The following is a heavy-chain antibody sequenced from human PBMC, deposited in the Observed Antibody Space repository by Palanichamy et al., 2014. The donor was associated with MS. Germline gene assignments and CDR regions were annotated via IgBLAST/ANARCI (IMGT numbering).Heavy chain of an antibody. D-gene: IGHD6-6*01. Sequence: LQESGPGLVKPSETLSLTCTVSGGSFSSSSYYWGWIRQPPGKGLEWIGSIYYSGSTYYNPSLKSRVTISVDTSKNQFSLKLSYVTAADTAVYYCARHLTSIAARPYWYFDLWGRGTLVTVSS. CDR3: ARHLTSIAARPYWYFDL. CDR2: IYYSGST. CDR1: GGSFSSSSYY. V-gene: IGHV4-39*01. J-gene: IGHJ2*01.